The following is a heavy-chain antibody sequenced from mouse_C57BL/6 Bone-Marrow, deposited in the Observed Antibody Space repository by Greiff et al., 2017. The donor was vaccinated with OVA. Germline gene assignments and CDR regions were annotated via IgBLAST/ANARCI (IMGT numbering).Heavy chain of an antibody. Sequence: LQESGAELARPGASVKLSCKASGYTFTSYGISWVKQRTGQGLEWIGEIYPRSGNTYYNEKFKGKATLTADKSSSTAYMELRSLTSEDSAVYVCARGDLLWFVYYAMDYWGQGTSVTVSS. D-gene: IGHD2-2*01. CDR1: GYTFTSYG. CDR2: IYPRSGNT. J-gene: IGHJ4*01. CDR3: ARGDLLWFVYYAMDY. V-gene: IGHV1-81*01.